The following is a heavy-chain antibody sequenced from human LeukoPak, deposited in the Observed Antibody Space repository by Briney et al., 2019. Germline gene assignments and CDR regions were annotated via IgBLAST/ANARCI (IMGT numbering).Heavy chain of an antibody. D-gene: IGHD2-2*02. CDR1: GFTFSSYS. V-gene: IGHV3-21*01. Sequence: PGGSLRLSCAASGFTFSSYSMNWVRQAPGKGLEWVSSISSSSSYIYYADSVKGRFTISRDNAKNSLYLQMNSLRAEDTAVYYCARERMTDCSSTSCYIAFFDYWGQGTLVTVS. CDR2: ISSSSSYI. J-gene: IGHJ4*02. CDR3: ARERMTDCSSTSCYIAFFDY.